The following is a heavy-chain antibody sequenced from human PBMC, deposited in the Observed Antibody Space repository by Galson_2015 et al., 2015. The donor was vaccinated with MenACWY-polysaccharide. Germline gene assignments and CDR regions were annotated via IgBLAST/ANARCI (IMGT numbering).Heavy chain of an antibody. J-gene: IGHJ1*01. CDR2: IYWDDDK. D-gene: IGHD4-17*01. CDR3: AHPVISLYGDYGWYFQH. Sequence: PALVKPTQTLTLTCTFSGFSLRTSGVGVGWIRQPPGKALEWLALIYWDDDKRYSPSLKSRLTITKDTSKNQVVLTMTNMDPVDTATYYCAHPVISLYGDYGWYFQHWGQGTLVTVSS. V-gene: IGHV2-5*02. CDR1: GFSLRTSGVG.